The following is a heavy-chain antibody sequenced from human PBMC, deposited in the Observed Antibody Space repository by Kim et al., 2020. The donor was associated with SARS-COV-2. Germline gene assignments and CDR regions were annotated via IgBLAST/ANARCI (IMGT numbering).Heavy chain of an antibody. J-gene: IGHJ3*02. V-gene: IGHV1-46*01. CDR3: ARDWFITEGAFDI. D-gene: IGHD3-10*01. Sequence: YAQKFQGRVTMTRDTSTSTVYMELSSLSSEDTAVYYCARDWFITEGAFDIWGQGTMVTVSS.